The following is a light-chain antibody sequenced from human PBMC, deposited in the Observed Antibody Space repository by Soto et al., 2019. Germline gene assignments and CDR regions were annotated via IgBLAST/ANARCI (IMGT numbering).Light chain of an antibody. Sequence: QSALTQPPSLSGTPGQRVTLSCSGSTSNIAGNTVHWYQHLPETAPKLLIYIDDQRPSGVPDRFPGSKSGTSASLAISGLQSEDEADYYCATWDDSLNAAVFGGGTKLTVL. V-gene: IGLV1-44*01. CDR1: TSNIAGNT. CDR2: IDD. CDR3: ATWDDSLNAAV. J-gene: IGLJ7*01.